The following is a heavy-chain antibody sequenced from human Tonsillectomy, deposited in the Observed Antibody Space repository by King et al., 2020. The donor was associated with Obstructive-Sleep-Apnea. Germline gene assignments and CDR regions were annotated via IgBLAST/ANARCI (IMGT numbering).Heavy chain of an antibody. CDR3: AKDSMDYDTLTGPVDY. V-gene: IGHV3-23*04. Sequence: VQLVESGGGLVQAGGSLRLSCAGSGFTFRSYAMSWVRQAPGKGLQWVSGISGSGGSTYYADSVKGRFTISRDNSKNTVYLQMNSLRAEDTAVYYCAKDSMDYDTLTGPVDYWGQGTLVTVSS. J-gene: IGHJ4*02. D-gene: IGHD3-9*01. CDR1: GFTFRSYA. CDR2: ISGSGGST.